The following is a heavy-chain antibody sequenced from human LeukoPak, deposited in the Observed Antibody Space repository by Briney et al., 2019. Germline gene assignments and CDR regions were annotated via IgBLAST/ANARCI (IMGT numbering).Heavy chain of an antibody. CDR3: ARGLLGYYDFWSGRHDAFDI. J-gene: IGHJ3*02. V-gene: IGHV1-8*01. CDR2: MNPNSGNT. Sequence: ASVKVSCKASGYTFTSYDINWVRQATGQGLEWMGWMNPNSGNTGYAQKFQGRVTTTRNTSISTAYMELSSLRSEDTAVYYCARGLLGYYDFWSGRHDAFDIWGQGTMVTVSS. CDR1: GYTFTSYD. D-gene: IGHD3-3*01.